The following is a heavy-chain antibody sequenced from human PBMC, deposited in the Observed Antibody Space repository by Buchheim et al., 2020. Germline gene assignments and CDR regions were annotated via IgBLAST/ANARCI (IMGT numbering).Heavy chain of an antibody. D-gene: IGHD3-3*01. CDR1: GFTFSSYE. CDR2: ISSSGSTI. CDR3: ASSQPLYDFWSPFDY. J-gene: IGHJ4*02. Sequence: EVQLVESGGGLVQPGGSLRLSCAASGFTFSSYEMNWVRQAPGKGLEWVSYISSSGSTIYYADSVKGRFTISRDNAKNSLYLQMNSLRAEDTAVYYCASSQPLYDFWSPFDYWGQGTL. V-gene: IGHV3-48*03.